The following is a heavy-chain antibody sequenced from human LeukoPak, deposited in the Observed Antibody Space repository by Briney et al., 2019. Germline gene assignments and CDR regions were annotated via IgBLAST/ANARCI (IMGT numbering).Heavy chain of an antibody. D-gene: IGHD2-2*01. J-gene: IGHJ6*02. Sequence: SETLSLTCTVSGGSISSGGYSWSWIRQHPGKGLEWIGYIYYSGSTYYNPSLKSRVTISVDTSKNQFSLKLSSVTAADTAAYYCARDTVVGSTSTNYYYYYGMDVWGQGTTVTVSS. CDR2: IYYSGST. CDR3: ARDTVVGSTSTNYYYYYGMDV. CDR1: GGSISSGGYS. V-gene: IGHV4-31*03.